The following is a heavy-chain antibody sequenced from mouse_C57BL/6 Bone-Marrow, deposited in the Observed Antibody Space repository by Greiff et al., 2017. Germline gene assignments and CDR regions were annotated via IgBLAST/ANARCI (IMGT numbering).Heavy chain of an antibody. CDR2: INPGSGGT. Sequence: QVQLQQSGAELVRPGTSVKVSCKASGYAFTNYLIEWVKQRPGQGLEWIGVINPGSGGTNYNEKFKGKATLTADKSSSTAYMQLSSLTSEDSAVYFCARRGLCYDYDCLYAMDFWGQGTSVTVSS. CDR3: ARRGLCYDYDCLYAMDF. CDR1: GYAFTNYL. J-gene: IGHJ4*01. V-gene: IGHV1-54*01. D-gene: IGHD2-4*01.